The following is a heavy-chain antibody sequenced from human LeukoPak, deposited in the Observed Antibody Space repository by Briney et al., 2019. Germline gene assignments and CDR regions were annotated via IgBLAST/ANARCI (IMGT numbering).Heavy chain of an antibody. V-gene: IGHV1-8*01. J-gene: IGHJ5*02. CDR3: ARGKAAPYCSSTSCIIRWGSRTNWFDP. D-gene: IGHD2-2*01. CDR2: MNPNSGNT. Sequence: GASVKVSCKASGYTFTSYDINWVRQATGQGLEWMGWMNPNSGNTGYAQKFQGRVTMTRNTSISTAYMELSSLRSEDTAVYYCARGKAAPYCSSTSCIIRWGSRTNWFDPWGQGTLVTVSS. CDR1: GYTFTSYD.